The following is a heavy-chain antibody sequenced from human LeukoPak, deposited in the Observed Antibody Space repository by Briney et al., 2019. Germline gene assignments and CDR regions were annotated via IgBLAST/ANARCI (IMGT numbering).Heavy chain of an antibody. CDR1: GFTFSSYA. CDR3: AKTYYYDSSGHDAFDI. Sequence: AGGSLRLSCAASGFTFSSYAMSWVRQAPGKGLEWVSAISGSGSSTYYADSVKGRFTIARDNSKNTLYLQMNSLRAEDTAVYYCAKTYYYDSSGHDAFDIWGQGTMVTVSS. J-gene: IGHJ3*02. CDR2: ISGSGSST. D-gene: IGHD3-22*01. V-gene: IGHV3-23*01.